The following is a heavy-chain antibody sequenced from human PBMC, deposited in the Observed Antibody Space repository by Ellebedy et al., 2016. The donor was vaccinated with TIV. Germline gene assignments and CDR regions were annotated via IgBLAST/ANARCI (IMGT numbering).Heavy chain of an antibody. J-gene: IGHJ4*02. CDR1: GYTFTSYG. CDR2: ISAYNGNT. CDR3: ARDGVGYSGYDFWVGDLFDY. V-gene: IGHV1-18*01. Sequence: ASVKVSCXASGYTFTSYGISWVRQAPGQGLEWMGWISAYNGNTNYAQKLQGRVTMTTDTSTSTAYMELRSLRSDDTAVYYCARDGVGYSGYDFWVGDLFDYWGQGTLVTVSS. D-gene: IGHD5-12*01.